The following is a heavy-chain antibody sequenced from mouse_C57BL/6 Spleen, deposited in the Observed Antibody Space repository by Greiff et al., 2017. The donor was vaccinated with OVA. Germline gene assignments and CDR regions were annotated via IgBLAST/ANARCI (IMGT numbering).Heavy chain of an antibody. J-gene: IGHJ3*01. CDR2: INPNNGGT. V-gene: IGHV1-26*01. Sequence: EVQLQQSGPELVKPGASVKISCKASGYTFTDYYMNWVKQSHGKSLEWIGDINPNNGGTSYNQKFKGKATLTVDKSSSTAYMELRSLTSEDSAVYYYARDAGYFSFAYWGQGTLVTVSA. D-gene: IGHD2-3*01. CDR3: ARDAGYFSFAY. CDR1: GYTFTDYY.